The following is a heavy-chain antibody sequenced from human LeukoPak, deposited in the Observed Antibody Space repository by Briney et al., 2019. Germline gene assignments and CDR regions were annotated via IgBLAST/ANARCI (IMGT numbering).Heavy chain of an antibody. J-gene: IGHJ4*02. Sequence: GGSLRLSCAASGFTFSSCGMHWVRQAPGKGLEWVAFIRYDGSNKYYADSVKGRFTISRDNSKNTLYLQMNSLRAEDTAVYYCAIPGVPAAISYYFDYWGQGTLVTVSS. CDR1: GFTFSSCG. CDR3: AIPGVPAAISYYFDY. D-gene: IGHD2-2*02. V-gene: IGHV3-30*02. CDR2: IRYDGSNK.